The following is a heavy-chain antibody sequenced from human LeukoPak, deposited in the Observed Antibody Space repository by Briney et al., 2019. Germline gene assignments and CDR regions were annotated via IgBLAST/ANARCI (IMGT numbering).Heavy chain of an antibody. CDR3: ARDPPRGGDY. CDR2: IYYSGST. D-gene: IGHD3-16*01. V-gene: IGHV4-59*12. Sequence: PSETLSLTCTVSGGSISSYYWSWIRQPPGKGLEWIGYIYYSGSTNYNPSLKSRVTISVDTSKNQFSLKLSSVSAADTAVYYCARDPPRGGDYWGQGTLVTVSS. CDR1: GGSISSYY. J-gene: IGHJ4*02.